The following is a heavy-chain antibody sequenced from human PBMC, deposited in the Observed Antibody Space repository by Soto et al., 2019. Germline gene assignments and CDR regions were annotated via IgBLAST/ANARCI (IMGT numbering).Heavy chain of an antibody. Sequence: GGSLRLSCAASGFTFGNYGMYWVRQAPGKGLEWVALISNDGTKEDHAESVKGRFTISRDNSKSTLYLQMNSLRVEDTSMYYCAKGSGAYYHTSFDYWGQGTVVTVSS. V-gene: IGHV3-30*18. CDR1: GFTFGNYG. CDR3: AKGSGAYYHTSFDY. J-gene: IGHJ4*02. D-gene: IGHD3-22*01. CDR2: ISNDGTKE.